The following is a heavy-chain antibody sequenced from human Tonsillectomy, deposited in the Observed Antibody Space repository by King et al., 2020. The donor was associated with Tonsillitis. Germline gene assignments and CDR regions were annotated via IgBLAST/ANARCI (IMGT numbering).Heavy chain of an antibody. CDR3: ATSPSPSGLQLWLIHSDAFDI. D-gene: IGHD5-18*01. J-gene: IGHJ3*02. Sequence: VQLVESGGGVVQPGRSLRLSCAASGFTFSSYAMHWVRQAPGKGLEWVAVISYDGSNKYYADSLKGRFTISRDNSKNTLYLQMNSLRAEDTAVYYCATSPSPSGLQLWLIHSDAFDIWGQGTMVTVSS. CDR2: ISYDGSNK. V-gene: IGHV3-30-3*01. CDR1: GFTFSSYA.